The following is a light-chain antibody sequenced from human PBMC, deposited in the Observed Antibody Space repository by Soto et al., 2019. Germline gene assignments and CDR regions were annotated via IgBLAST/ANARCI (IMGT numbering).Light chain of an antibody. CDR2: GAS. V-gene: IGKV3-20*01. CDR1: QSVSSSY. J-gene: IGKJ4*01. CDR3: QQYGSSPT. Sequence: EIVMTQSPATLSVSPGERATLSWRASQSVSSSYLAWYQQKPGQAPRLLIYGASSRATGIPDRFSGSGSGTDFTLTISRLEPEDFAVYYCQQYGSSPTFGGGTKVDI.